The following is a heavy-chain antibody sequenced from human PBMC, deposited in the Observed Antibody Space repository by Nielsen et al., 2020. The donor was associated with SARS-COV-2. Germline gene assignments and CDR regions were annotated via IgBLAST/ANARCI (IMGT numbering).Heavy chain of an antibody. V-gene: IGHV3-23*01. D-gene: IGHD6-13*01. CDR3: AKGDGDSWSPFLYLDN. CDR2: ISASGSST. J-gene: IGHJ4*02. CDR1: GFTFSSYS. Sequence: GGSLRLSCVASGFTFSSYSMSWVRRAPGKGLEWVSAISASGSSTCYGDAVKGRFTISRDNAINTLYLQMNSLRAEDTAVYYCAKGDGDSWSPFLYLDNWGQGTLVTASS.